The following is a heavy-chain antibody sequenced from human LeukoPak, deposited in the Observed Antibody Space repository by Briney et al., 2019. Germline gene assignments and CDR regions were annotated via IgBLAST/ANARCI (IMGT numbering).Heavy chain of an antibody. Sequence: PGGSLRLSCAASGFTFSSYSMNWVRQAPGKGLEWVSSISSSSSYIYYADSVKGRFTISRDNAKNSLYLQMNSLRAEDTAVYCCARDLGLKEEWLVDGWGQGTLVTVSS. CDR3: ARDLGLKEEWLVDG. CDR2: ISSSSSYI. CDR1: GFTFSSYS. V-gene: IGHV3-21*01. J-gene: IGHJ4*02. D-gene: IGHD6-19*01.